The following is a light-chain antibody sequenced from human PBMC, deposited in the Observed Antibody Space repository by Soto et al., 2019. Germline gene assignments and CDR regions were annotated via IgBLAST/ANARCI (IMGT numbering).Light chain of an antibody. CDR1: QSLVYSDGNTY. V-gene: IGKV2-30*01. J-gene: IGKJ1*01. Sequence: EVVMPQSPLSLPVTLGQPASISCRSTQSLVYSDGNTYLNWFQQRPRQSPRRLIYKVSNRDYVVQDRFSGSGSGTNFTRKIRRVEAEDVMVYYCMQGTHWPWKFGQGTKVEIK. CDR2: KVS. CDR3: MQGTHWPWK.